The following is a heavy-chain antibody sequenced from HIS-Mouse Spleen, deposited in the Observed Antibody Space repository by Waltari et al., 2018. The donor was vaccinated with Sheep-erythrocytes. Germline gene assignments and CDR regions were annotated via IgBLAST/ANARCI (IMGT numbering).Heavy chain of an antibody. D-gene: IGHD1-26*01. Sequence: EVKKPGSSVKVSCKASGGTFSSYAISWVRQAPGQGLEWMGRIIPILGIANYEQKFQGRVTITADKSTSTAYMELSSLRSEDTAVYYCAQTGATTPHFDYWGQGTLVTVSS. CDR3: AQTGATTPHFDY. CDR2: IIPILGIA. CDR1: GGTFSSYA. J-gene: IGHJ4*02. V-gene: IGHV1-69*04.